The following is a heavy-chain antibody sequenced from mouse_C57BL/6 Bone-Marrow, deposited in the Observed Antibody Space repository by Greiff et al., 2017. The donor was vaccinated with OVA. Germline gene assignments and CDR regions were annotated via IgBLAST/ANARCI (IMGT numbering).Heavy chain of an antibody. Sequence: DVMLVESGGGLVQPGGSLSLSCAASGFTFTDYYMSWVRQPPGKALAWLGFIRNKANGYTTEYSSSVKGRFTDSRDNSKSILYLQMNALRAEDSATYYCERYSTTDWYFDVWGTGTTVTVSS. CDR2: IRNKANGYTT. CDR1: GFTFTDYY. CDR3: ERYSTTDWYFDV. J-gene: IGHJ1*03. V-gene: IGHV7-3*01. D-gene: IGHD1-1*01.